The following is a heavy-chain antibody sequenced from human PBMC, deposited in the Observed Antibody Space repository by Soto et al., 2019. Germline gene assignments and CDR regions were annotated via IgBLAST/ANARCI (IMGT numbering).Heavy chain of an antibody. Sequence: QVQLVQSGAEVKKPGASVKVSCKASGYTFTSYGISWVRQAPGQGLEWMGWISAYNGNTNYAQKLQXXXXXXXXTXXXXXXXXXXXXXXXXXXXYYCASVHGYDFWSHFVYWGQGTLVTVXS. D-gene: IGHD3-3*01. V-gene: IGHV1-18*01. CDR3: ASVHGYDFWSHFVY. J-gene: IGHJ4*02. CDR2: ISAYNGNT. CDR1: GYTFTSYG.